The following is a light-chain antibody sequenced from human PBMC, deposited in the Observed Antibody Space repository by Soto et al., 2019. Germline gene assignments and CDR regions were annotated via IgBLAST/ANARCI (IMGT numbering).Light chain of an antibody. V-gene: IGKV3-15*01. Sequence: EIVMTQSPATLSVSPGERATLSCRASQSVSSNLAWYQQKPGQAPRLLIYGASTRATGISARFSGSRSGTECNLTISSLQSEDFAVYYCQQYNNWPHTFGQGTRLEIK. CDR3: QQYNNWPHT. CDR1: QSVSSN. CDR2: GAS. J-gene: IGKJ5*01.